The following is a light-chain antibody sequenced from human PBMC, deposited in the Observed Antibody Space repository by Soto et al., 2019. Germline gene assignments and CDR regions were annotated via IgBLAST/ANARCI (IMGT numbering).Light chain of an antibody. CDR1: SSNIGAGYE. J-gene: IGLJ2*01. CDR3: QSYDSRLRVV. V-gene: IGLV1-40*01. Sequence: QSVLTQPPSVSGAPGQRVTISCTGSSSNIGAGYEVHWYQQLPGTAPKLLIYGNSNRPSGVPDRFSGSKSGTSASLAIPGLQAEDEADYYCQSYDSRLRVVFGGGTKVTVL. CDR2: GNS.